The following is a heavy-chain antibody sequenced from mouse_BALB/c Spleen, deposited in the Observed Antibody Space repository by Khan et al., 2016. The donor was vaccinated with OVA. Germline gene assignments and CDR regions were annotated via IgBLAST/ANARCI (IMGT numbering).Heavy chain of an antibody. V-gene: IGHV1-20*02. CDR2: INPHIGET. CDR3: TRIYRGDFDY. Sequence: VQLKESGPELVRPGASVKISCKASGYSFTGYFMNWVKQSHGKSLEWIGRINPHIGETFYNQRFTDKATLTVDESSSKAHMELRSLASEDSAVYYCTRIYRGDFDYWGQGTTLTVSS. CDR1: GYSFTGYF. D-gene: IGHD2-13*01. J-gene: IGHJ2*01.